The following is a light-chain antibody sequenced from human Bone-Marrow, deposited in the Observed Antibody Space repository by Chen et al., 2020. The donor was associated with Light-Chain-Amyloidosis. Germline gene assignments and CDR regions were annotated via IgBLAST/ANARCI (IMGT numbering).Light chain of an antibody. CDR3: VLYMGSGISV. Sequence: QTVVTQEPSFSVSPGGTVPLTCGLSSGSVSTSYYPSWYQQTPGQAPRTLIYPTNTRSSGVPDRFTGSILVNKAALTITVAQADDESDYYCVLYMGSGISVFGGGTKLTVL. J-gene: IGLJ3*02. CDR2: PTN. CDR1: SGSVSTSYY. V-gene: IGLV8-61*01.